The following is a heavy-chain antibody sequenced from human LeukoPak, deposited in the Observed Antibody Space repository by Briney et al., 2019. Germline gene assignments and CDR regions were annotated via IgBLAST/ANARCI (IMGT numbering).Heavy chain of an antibody. CDR2: IYYSGST. CDR3: ARSPDYYYYYGMDV. J-gene: IGHJ6*02. CDR1: GGSISSYY. V-gene: IGHV4-59*01. Sequence: PSETLSLTCTVSGGSISSYYWSWLRQPPGKGLEWLGYIYYSGSTNYNPSLKSRVTISVDTSKNQFSLKLSSVTAADTAVYYCARSPDYYYYYGMDVWGQGTTVTVSS.